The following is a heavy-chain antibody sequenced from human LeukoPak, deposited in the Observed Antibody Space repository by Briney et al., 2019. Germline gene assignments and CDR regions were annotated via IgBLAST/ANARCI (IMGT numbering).Heavy chain of an antibody. CDR3: ASSSRYSSSSVSYY. J-gene: IGHJ4*02. CDR2: INHSGST. V-gene: IGHV4-34*01. CDR1: GGSFSGYY. Sequence: SETLSLTCAVYGGSFSGYYWSWIRQPPGKGLEWIGEINHSGSTNYNPSLKSRVTISVDTSKNQFSLKLSSVPAADTAVYYCASSSRYSSSSVSYYWGQGTLVTVSS. D-gene: IGHD6-6*01.